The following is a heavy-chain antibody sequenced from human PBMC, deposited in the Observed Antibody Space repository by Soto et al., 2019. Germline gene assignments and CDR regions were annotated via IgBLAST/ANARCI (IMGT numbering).Heavy chain of an antibody. D-gene: IGHD3-10*01. Sequence: PSETLSLTCAVSGGSISSGCYSWSWIRQAPGKGLEWIGYIYHSGSTYYNPSLKSRVTISVDRSKNQFSLKLSSVTAAETAVYYCARGPRLWFGQFQFYFDYWGQGTLVTVSS. J-gene: IGHJ4*02. V-gene: IGHV4-30-2*01. CDR2: IYHSGST. CDR3: ARGPRLWFGQFQFYFDY. CDR1: GGSISSGCYS.